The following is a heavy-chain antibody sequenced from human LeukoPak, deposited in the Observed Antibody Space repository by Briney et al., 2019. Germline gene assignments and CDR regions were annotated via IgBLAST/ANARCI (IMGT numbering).Heavy chain of an antibody. CDR1: GFTFNNYA. CDR2: IIGSGGST. V-gene: IGHV3-23*01. CDR3: AKGRCSGVGCDSFHS. D-gene: IGHD2-15*01. J-gene: IGHJ4*02. Sequence: PGGSLRLSCAASGFTFNNYAMTWVRQAPGKGLEWVSTIIGSGGSTDYADSVKGRFTISRDNSKDTLFLQMNNLKVEDTAVYYCAKGRCSGVGCDSFHSWGQGALVTVS.